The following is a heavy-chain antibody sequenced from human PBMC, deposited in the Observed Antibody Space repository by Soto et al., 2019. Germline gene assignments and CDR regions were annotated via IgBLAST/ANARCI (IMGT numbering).Heavy chain of an antibody. Sequence: SETLSLTCTVSGGSITSSYWSWIRRPPGKGLEWIAYIYDTGISGYTPATSYNPSLKSRVTMSVDTSKSQFSLKLTSVTAADTAVYYCVRGEDAFFYYGLDVWGQGITVTVSS. CDR2: IYDTGISGYTPAT. CDR1: GGSITSSY. V-gene: IGHV4-59*01. J-gene: IGHJ6*02. CDR3: VRGEDAFFYYGLDV.